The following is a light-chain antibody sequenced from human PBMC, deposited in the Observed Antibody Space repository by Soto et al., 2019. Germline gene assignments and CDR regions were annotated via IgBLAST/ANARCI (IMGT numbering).Light chain of an antibody. J-gene: IGLJ2*01. CDR3: SSYVGSNNLV. Sequence: QSVLTQPPSASGSPGQSVTISCTGTSSDVGGYNYVSWYQQHPGKAPKLMIYEVSKRPSGVPDHFSGSKSGNTASLTVSGLHAEDEADYYCSSYVGSNNLVFGGGTKVTVL. V-gene: IGLV2-8*01. CDR1: SSDVGGYNY. CDR2: EVS.